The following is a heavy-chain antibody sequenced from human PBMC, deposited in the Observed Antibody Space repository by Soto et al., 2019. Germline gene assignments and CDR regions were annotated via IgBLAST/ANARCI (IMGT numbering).Heavy chain of an antibody. V-gene: IGHV3-13*04. CDR2: IGTAGDT. D-gene: IGHD5-18*01. CDR3: ARGFGYSYAYEGPQDLVYYGMDV. CDR1: GFTFSNYD. Sequence: PGGSLRLSCAASGFTFSNYDMHWVRQATGKGLEWVSAIGTAGDTYYPGSVKGRFTISRENAKNSLYLQMNSLRAGDTAVYYCARGFGYSYAYEGPQDLVYYGMDVWGQGTTVTVSS. J-gene: IGHJ6*02.